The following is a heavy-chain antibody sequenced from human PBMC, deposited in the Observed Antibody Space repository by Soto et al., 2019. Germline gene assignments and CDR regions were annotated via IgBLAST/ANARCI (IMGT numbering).Heavy chain of an antibody. CDR2: IYSGGST. CDR3: AGDSSSAEDYYYYGMDV. D-gene: IGHD6-6*01. CDR1: GFTVSSNY. J-gene: IGHJ6*02. Sequence: SXGSLRLSCSAAGFTVSSNYLSWVRQAPGKGLEWVPVIYSGGSTYYADSVKGRFTISRDNSKNTLYLQMNSLRAEDTAVYYCAGDSSSAEDYYYYGMDVWGQGSTVTVSS. V-gene: IGHV3-53*01.